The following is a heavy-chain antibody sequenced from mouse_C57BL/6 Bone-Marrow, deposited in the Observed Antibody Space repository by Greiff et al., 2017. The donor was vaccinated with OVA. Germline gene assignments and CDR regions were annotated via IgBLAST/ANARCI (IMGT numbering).Heavy chain of an antibody. Sequence: QVQLQQPGAELVKPGASVKLSCKASRYTFTSYWMQWVKQRPGQGLEWIGEIDPSDSYTNYNQKFKGKATLTVDTSSSTAYMQLSSLTSEDSAVYYCARENDLGYFDVWGTGTTVTVSS. CDR1: RYTFTSYW. V-gene: IGHV1-50*01. J-gene: IGHJ1*03. CDR2: IDPSDSYT. CDR3: ARENDLGYFDV.